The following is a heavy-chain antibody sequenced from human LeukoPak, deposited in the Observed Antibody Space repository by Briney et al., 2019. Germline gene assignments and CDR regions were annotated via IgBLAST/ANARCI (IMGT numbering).Heavy chain of an antibody. CDR3: ARDFVGGMITFGGVIVKGAFDI. D-gene: IGHD3-16*02. Sequence: GGSLRLSCAASGFTFSSYSMNWVRQAPGKGLEWVSSISSSSSYIYYADSVKGRFTIPRDKPKNLLYLQMNSLRAEDTAVYYCARDFVGGMITFGGVIVKGAFDIWGQGTMVTVSS. CDR2: ISSSSSYI. J-gene: IGHJ3*02. V-gene: IGHV3-21*01. CDR1: GFTFSSYS.